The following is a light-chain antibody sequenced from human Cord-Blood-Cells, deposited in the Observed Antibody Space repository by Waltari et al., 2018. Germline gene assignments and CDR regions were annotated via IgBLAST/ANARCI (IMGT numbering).Light chain of an antibody. Sequence: DIQMTQSPSSLSASVGVRVTITCRASQSISSYLNWYQQKPGKAPKLLIYAASSLQSGVPSRFSGSGSGTDFTLTISSLQPDDFATYYCQQSYSTPLTFGGGTKVEIK. V-gene: IGKV1-39*01. CDR3: QQSYSTPLT. CDR2: AAS. CDR1: QSISSY. J-gene: IGKJ4*01.